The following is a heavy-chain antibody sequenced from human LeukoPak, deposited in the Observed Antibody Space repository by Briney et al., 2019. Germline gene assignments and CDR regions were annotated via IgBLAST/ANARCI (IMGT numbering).Heavy chain of an antibody. CDR1: GFTFSSHW. J-gene: IGHJ4*02. V-gene: IGHV3-23*01. CDR2: ISGSGGST. Sequence: GGFLRLSCAGSGFTFSSHWIGWVRQAPGKGLEWVSAISGSGGSTYYADSVKGRFTISRDNSKNTLYLQMNSLRAEDTAVYYCAKDLFSAGNYYFDYWGQGTLVTVSS. CDR3: AKDLFSAGNYYFDY. D-gene: IGHD1-7*01.